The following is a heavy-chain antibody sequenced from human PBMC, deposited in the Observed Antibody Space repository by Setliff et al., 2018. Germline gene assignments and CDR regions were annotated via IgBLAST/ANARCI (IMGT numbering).Heavy chain of an antibody. CDR1: GFTFSSYA. J-gene: IGHJ4*02. CDR2: ISSNGGST. D-gene: IGHD2-2*01. V-gene: IGHV3-64*02. CDR3: ARGCSSTSCYPY. Sequence: GGSPRLSCAASGFTFSSYAMHWVRQAPGKGLEYVSAISSNGGSTYYADSVKGRFTISRDNSKNTLYLQMGSLRAEDMAVYYCARGCSSTSCYPYWGQGTLVTVSS.